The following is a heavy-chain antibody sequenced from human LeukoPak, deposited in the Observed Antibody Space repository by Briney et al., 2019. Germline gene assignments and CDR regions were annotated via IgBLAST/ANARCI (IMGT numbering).Heavy chain of an antibody. CDR3: ARGGYDSSGYYWDNYYYYMDV. Sequence: GASVKVSCKASGGTFSSYAISWVRQAPGRGLEWMGGIIPIFGTANYAQKFQGRVTITADESTSTAYMELSSLRSEDTAAYYCARGGYDSSGYYWDNYYYYMDVWGKGTTVTISS. CDR1: GGTFSSYA. D-gene: IGHD3-22*01. V-gene: IGHV1-69*13. CDR2: IIPIFGTA. J-gene: IGHJ6*03.